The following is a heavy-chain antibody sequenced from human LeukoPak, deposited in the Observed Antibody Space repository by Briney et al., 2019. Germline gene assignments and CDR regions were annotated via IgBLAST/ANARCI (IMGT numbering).Heavy chain of an antibody. J-gene: IGHJ4*02. CDR2: IDPKNGDT. D-gene: IGHD5-24*01. CDR1: GYTFIGYY. V-gene: IGHV1-2*02. Sequence: ASVKVSCRPSGYTFIGYYLHWVRQAPGQGLEWMGWIDPKNGDTKFAPKFQGRVTMSRDTSISTAYMDLSRLRSDDTAVYYCARKDGVMGLDFWGQGTLVTVSS. CDR3: ARKDGVMGLDF.